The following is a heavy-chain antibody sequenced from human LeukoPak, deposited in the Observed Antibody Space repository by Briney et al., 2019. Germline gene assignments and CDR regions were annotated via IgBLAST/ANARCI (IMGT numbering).Heavy chain of an antibody. CDR3: ARMQSIGTPYYGMDV. Sequence: GRSLRLSCAASGFTFSSYGMHWVRQAPGKGLEWVAVISYDGSNKYYADSVKGRFTISRDNSKNTLYVQMNSLRAEDTAVYYCARMQSIGTPYYGMDVWGQGTMVTVSS. D-gene: IGHD6-13*01. V-gene: IGHV3-30*03. J-gene: IGHJ6*02. CDR2: ISYDGSNK. CDR1: GFTFSSYG.